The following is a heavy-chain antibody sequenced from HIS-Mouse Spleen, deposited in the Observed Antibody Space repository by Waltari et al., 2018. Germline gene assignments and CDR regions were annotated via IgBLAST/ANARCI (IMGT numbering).Heavy chain of an antibody. CDR2: INTSGST. V-gene: IGHV4-4*07. Sequence: QVQLQESGPGLVKPSETLSLTCTVPGGSTSSYYWSWSLQPPGKGLESCGRINTSGSTNYNPSLKSRVTMSVDTSKNQFSLKLSSVTAADTAVYYCARDFHDFWSGYYGGDKKHDAFDIWGQGTMVTVSS. D-gene: IGHD3-3*01. J-gene: IGHJ3*02. CDR3: ARDFHDFWSGYYGGDKKHDAFDI. CDR1: GGSTSSYY.